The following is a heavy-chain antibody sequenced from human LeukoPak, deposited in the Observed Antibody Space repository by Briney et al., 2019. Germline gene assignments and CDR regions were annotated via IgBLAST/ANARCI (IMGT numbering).Heavy chain of an antibody. CDR3: AGEYYYDSSGYYSGWYFDL. J-gene: IGHJ2*01. V-gene: IGHV4-4*07. CDR2: IYTSGST. D-gene: IGHD3-22*01. Sequence: KPSETLSLTCTVSGGSISSYYWSWIRQPAGKGLEWIGRIYTSGSTNYNPSLKSRVTMSVDTSKHQFSLKLSSVTAADTAVYYCAGEYYYDSSGYYSGWYFDLWGRGTLVTVSS. CDR1: GGSISSYY.